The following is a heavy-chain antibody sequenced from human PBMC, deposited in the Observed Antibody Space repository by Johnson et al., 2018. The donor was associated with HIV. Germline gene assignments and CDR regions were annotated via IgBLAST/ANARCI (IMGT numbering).Heavy chain of an antibody. CDR1: GFTFSSYG. V-gene: IGHV3-30*02. CDR2: MRYDGSNK. D-gene: IGHD2-15*01. J-gene: IGHJ3*02. Sequence: QVQLVESGGGVVQPGGSLRLSCAASGFTFSSYGMHWVRQAPGKGLEWVAFMRYDGSNKYYADSVKGRFTISRDNSKNTLYLQMNSLRAEDTAVYYCAKERNSIVVLVAATPRRDFDMWGQGTMVTVSS. CDR3: AKERNSIVVLVAATPRRDFDM.